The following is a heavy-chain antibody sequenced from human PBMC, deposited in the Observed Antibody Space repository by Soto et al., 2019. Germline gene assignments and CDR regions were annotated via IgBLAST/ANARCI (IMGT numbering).Heavy chain of an antibody. J-gene: IGHJ6*02. CDR3: ARWGDWKRMDV. CDR2: IWYDGSNQ. Sequence: GSLRLSCSVSGFNFGSHGMHLVLQAPGKGLEWVAVIWYDGSNQIYADSVKGRFTISRDNSKSTLYLQMNSLRVDDTAVYYCARWGDWKRMDVWGQGTTVTVSS. CDR1: GFNFGSHG. V-gene: IGHV3-33*01. D-gene: IGHD2-21*02.